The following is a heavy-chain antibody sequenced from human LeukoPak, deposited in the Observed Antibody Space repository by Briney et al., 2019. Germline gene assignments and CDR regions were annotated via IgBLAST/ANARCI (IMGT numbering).Heavy chain of an antibody. J-gene: IGHJ4*02. D-gene: IGHD1-26*01. CDR2: IYHSGST. CDR3: ARDSGSFPSYYFDY. Sequence: GSLRLSCAASGFTFSSYAMSWVRQAPGKGLEWIGSIYHSGSTYYNPSLKSRVTISVDTSKNQFSLKLSSVTAADTAVYYCARDSGSFPSYYFDYWGQGTLVTVSS. V-gene: IGHV4-38-2*02. CDR1: GFTFSSYA.